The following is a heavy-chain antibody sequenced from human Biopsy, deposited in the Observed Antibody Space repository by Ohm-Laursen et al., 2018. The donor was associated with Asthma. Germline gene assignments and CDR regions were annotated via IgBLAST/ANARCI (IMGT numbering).Heavy chain of an antibody. D-gene: IGHD4-17*01. CDR3: ARVVSYGDIYFGIDV. CDR2: VFWRGST. Sequence: SQTLSLTCRVSGGYTGSSDHHWAWIRQAPGKGLEWIGFVFWRGSTHYSRSLERRVSISLDTATNEFSMKLWSVTPADTAVYFCARVVSYGDIYFGIDVWGPGNTVVVS. J-gene: IGHJ6*02. V-gene: IGHV4-30-4*01. CDR1: GGYTGSSDHH.